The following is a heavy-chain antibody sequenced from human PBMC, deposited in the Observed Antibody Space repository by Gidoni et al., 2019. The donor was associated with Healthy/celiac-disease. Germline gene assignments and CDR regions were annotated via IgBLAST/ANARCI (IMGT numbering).Heavy chain of an antibody. D-gene: IGHD4-17*01. CDR1: GFSLSTRGVG. J-gene: IGHJ4*02. Sequence: QITLKESGPTLVKPTQTLTLTCTFSGFSLSTRGVGVGWIRQPPGKALEWLALIYWNDDKRYSPSLKSRFTITKDTSKNQVVLKMTNMDPVDTATYYCAHTSTHDYGDYLPDYWGQGTLVTVSS. CDR2: IYWNDDK. V-gene: IGHV2-5*01. CDR3: AHTSTHDYGDYLPDY.